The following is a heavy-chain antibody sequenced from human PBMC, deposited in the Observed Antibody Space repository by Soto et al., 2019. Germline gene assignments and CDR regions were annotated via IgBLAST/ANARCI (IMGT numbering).Heavy chain of an antibody. J-gene: IGHJ6*03. CDR2: IYYSGST. CDR3: ARDFGGSGRNYMEV. V-gene: IGHV4-59*01. CDR1: GGSISSYY. Sequence: SETLSLTCTVSGGSISSYYWSWIRQPPGKGLEWIGYIYYSGSTNYNPSLKSRVTISVDTSKNQFSLKLSSVTAADTAVYYCARDFGGSGRNYMEVWGKGTTVTVSS. D-gene: IGHD3-10*01.